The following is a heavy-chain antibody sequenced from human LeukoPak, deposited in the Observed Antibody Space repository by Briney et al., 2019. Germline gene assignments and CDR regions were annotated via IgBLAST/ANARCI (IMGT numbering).Heavy chain of an antibody. CDR3: ARAKTTVTSADY. CDR1: GFTFSSYA. Sequence: GGSLRLSCAASGFTFSSYAMHWVRQAPGKGLEWVAVISYDGSNKYYADSVKGRFTISRDNSKNTLYLQMNSLRAEDTAVYYCARAKTTVTSADYWGQGTLVTVSS. CDR2: ISYDGSNK. J-gene: IGHJ4*02. V-gene: IGHV3-30*04. D-gene: IGHD4-17*01.